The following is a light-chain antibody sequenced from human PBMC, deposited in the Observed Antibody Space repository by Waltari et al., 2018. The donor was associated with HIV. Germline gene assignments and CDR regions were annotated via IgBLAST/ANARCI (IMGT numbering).Light chain of an antibody. CDR2: GKN. CDR1: SLTKYF. V-gene: IGLV3-19*01. J-gene: IGLJ1*01. CDR3: DSRDTNNKHHV. Sequence: SSELTQDPAVSVALGQTVRITCQGDSLTKYFANWYQQKPGQAPLLILYGKNHYRRSGIPARFSGSASGTTASLTITGAQAEDEADYYCDSRDTNNKHHVFGTGT.